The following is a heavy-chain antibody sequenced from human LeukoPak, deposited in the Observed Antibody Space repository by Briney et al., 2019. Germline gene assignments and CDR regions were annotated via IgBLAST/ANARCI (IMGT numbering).Heavy chain of an antibody. V-gene: IGHV3-30*18. CDR1: GFTFSTYG. J-gene: IGHJ4*02. Sequence: GRSLRLSCEASGFTFSTYGMHWVRQAPGKGLEWVALMSYDGSDKSYADSVKGRFTISRDNSKSTLYLQMDSLRGDDAAVYYCAKAVGSISWSFDYWGQGTLVTVSS. CDR3: AKAVGSISWSFDY. CDR2: MSYDGSDK. D-gene: IGHD6-13*01.